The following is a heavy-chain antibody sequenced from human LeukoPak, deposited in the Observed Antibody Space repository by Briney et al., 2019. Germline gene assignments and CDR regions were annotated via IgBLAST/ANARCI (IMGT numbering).Heavy chain of an antibody. CDR1: GYTFTSYG. CDR3: ASSKWVVGATTYYFDY. V-gene: IGHV1-18*01. J-gene: IGHJ4*02. D-gene: IGHD1-26*01. CDR2: ISAYNGNT. Sequence: ASVKVSCKASGYTFTSYGISWVRQAPGQGLEWMGWISAYNGNTNYAQKFQGRVTMTEDTSTDTAYMELSSLRSEDTAVYYCASSKWVVGATTYYFDYWGQGTLVTVSS.